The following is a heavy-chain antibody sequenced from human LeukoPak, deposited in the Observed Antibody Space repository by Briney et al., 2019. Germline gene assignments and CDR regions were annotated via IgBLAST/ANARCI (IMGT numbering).Heavy chain of an antibody. CDR2: INRDGSTT. J-gene: IGHJ4*02. V-gene: IGHV3-74*03. D-gene: IGHD3-10*01. Sequence: GGSLRLSCAASVFTFSNYWVHWVRQAPGKGRVWVSRINRDGSTTKYADSVKGRFTVSRDNAKNTLNLQMNSLRAEDTAVYYCARDKKSGESSEIDYWGQGTLVTVSS. CDR3: ARDKKSGESSEIDY. CDR1: VFTFSNYW.